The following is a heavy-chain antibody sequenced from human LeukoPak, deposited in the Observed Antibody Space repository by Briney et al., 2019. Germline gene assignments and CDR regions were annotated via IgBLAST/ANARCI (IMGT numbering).Heavy chain of an antibody. Sequence: PSETLSLTCTVSGGSISSSSYYRGWIRQPPGKGLEWIGSIYYSGSTYYNPSLKSRVTISVDTSKNQFSLKLSSVTAADTAVYYCARPNFPGTYYYGSGSYYRVWFDPWGQGTLVTVSS. CDR3: ARPNFPGTYYYGSGSYYRVWFDP. CDR2: IYYSGST. V-gene: IGHV4-39*01. D-gene: IGHD3-10*01. CDR1: GGSISSSSYY. J-gene: IGHJ5*02.